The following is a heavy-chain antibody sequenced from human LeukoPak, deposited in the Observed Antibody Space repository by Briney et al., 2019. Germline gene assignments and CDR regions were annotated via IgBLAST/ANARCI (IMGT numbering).Heavy chain of an antibody. CDR3: ATSFRAVNWFDP. D-gene: IGHD3-10*01. J-gene: IGHJ5*02. V-gene: IGHV1-46*01. CDR1: GYTFTRYY. Sequence: ASVKVSCKASGYTFTRYYMNWVRQAPGQGLEWMGIINPSGGSTNYAQKFQGRVTMTRDTSASTIYMEVSSLRSEDTAVYYCATSFRAVNWFDPWGQGTLVTVSS. CDR2: INPSGGST.